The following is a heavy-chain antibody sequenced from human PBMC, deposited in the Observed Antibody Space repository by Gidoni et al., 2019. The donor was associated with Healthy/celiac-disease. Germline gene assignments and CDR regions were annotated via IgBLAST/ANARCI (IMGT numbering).Heavy chain of an antibody. J-gene: IGHJ4*02. V-gene: IGHV3-23*01. CDR1: GFTFSRYA. CDR3: AKDPGYCANGVGYFDY. Sequence: EVQLLESGGGLVQPGGSLRLSCAVSGFTFSRYAMSWVRQAPGKGLEWVSAISGSGGSTYYADSVKGLFTISRDNSKNTLYLQMNSLRAEDTAVYYCAKDPGYCANGVGYFDYWGQGTLVTVSS. CDR2: ISGSGGST. D-gene: IGHD2-8*01.